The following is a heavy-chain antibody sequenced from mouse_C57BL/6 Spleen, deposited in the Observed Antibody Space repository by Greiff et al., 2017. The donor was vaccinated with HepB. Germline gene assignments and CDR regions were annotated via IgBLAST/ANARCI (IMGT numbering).Heavy chain of an antibody. Sequence: QVHVKQSGAELARPGASVKMSCKASGYTFTSYTMHWVKQRPGQGLEWIGYINPSSGYTKYNQKFKDKATLTADKSSSTAYMQLSSLTSEDSAVYYCARDSSGYPYYFDYWGQGTTLTVSS. D-gene: IGHD3-2*02. V-gene: IGHV1-4*01. CDR2: INPSSGYT. CDR3: ARDSSGYPYYFDY. J-gene: IGHJ2*01. CDR1: GYTFTSYT.